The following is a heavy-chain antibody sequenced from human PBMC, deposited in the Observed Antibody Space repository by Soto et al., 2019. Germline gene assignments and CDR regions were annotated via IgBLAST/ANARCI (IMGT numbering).Heavy chain of an antibody. D-gene: IGHD2-15*01. J-gene: IGHJ6*03. CDR1: GFTFDDYA. Sequence: GGSLRLSCAASGFTFDDYAMHWVRQAPGKGLEWVSGISWNSDSIGYADSVKGRFTISRDNAKNSLYLQMNSLRAEDTALYYCAKDPLGYCSGGSCYGYYMDVWGKGTTVTVSS. CDR2: ISWNSDSI. V-gene: IGHV3-9*01. CDR3: AKDPLGYCSGGSCYGYYMDV.